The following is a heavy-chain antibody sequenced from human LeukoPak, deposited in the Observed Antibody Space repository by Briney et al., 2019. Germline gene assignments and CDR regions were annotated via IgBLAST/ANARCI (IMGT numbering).Heavy chain of an antibody. CDR1: GGSFSGYY. J-gene: IGHJ5*02. CDR2: INHSGST. D-gene: IGHD3-3*01. V-gene: IGHV4-34*01. Sequence: SETLSLTCAVYGGSFSGYYWSWIRQPPGKGLEWIGEINHSGSTNYNPSLKSRVTISVDTSKNQFSLKLSSVTAADTAVYYCARGAPRWSGYQRPARWFDPWGQGTLVTVSS. CDR3: ARGAPRWSGYQRPARWFDP.